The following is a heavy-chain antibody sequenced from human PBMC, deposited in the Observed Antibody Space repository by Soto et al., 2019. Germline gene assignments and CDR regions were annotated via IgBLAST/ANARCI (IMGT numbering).Heavy chain of an antibody. J-gene: IGHJ4*02. V-gene: IGHV3-23*01. D-gene: IGHD3-9*01. CDR2: ISGRGGST. CDR3: AKKEGILTGYYSVVTRTFDY. Sequence: PGGSLRLSCAPSGFTVNSFAMSRDRQAPGKGREWVAAISGRGGSTYYADSVKGRFTMSRDNSKNTQYLQMNSLRAEATAVYYCAKKEGILTGYYSVVTRTFDYWGQGTMVTVSS. CDR1: GFTVNSFA.